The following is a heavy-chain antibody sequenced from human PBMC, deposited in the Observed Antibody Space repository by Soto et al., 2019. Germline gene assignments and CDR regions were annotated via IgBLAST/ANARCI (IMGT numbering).Heavy chain of an antibody. CDR3: ARALSLSEYDFWSGYYTIPFDP. J-gene: IGHJ5*02. V-gene: IGHV3-48*01. CDR1: GFTFSSYS. Sequence: GGSLRLSCAASGFTFSSYSMNWVRQAPGKGLEWVSYISSSSSSIYYADSVKGRFTISRDNTKNSLYLQMNSLRAEDKAVYYFARALSLSEYDFWSGYYTIPFDPWGQGTLVTVSS. D-gene: IGHD3-3*01. CDR2: ISSSSSSI.